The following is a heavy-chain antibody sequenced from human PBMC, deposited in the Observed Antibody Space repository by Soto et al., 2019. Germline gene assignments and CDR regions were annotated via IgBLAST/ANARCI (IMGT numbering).Heavy chain of an antibody. CDR1: GFTFSSYG. CDR2: ISYDGSNK. D-gene: IGHD6-6*01. Sequence: GGSXRLSCAASGFTFSSYGMHWVRQAPGKGLEWVAVISYDGSNKYYADSVKGRFTISRDNSKNTLYLQMNSLRAEDTAVYYCAKSHLSTHSSSYYYYGMDVWGQGTTVTVSS. V-gene: IGHV3-30*18. J-gene: IGHJ6*02. CDR3: AKSHLSTHSSSYYYYGMDV.